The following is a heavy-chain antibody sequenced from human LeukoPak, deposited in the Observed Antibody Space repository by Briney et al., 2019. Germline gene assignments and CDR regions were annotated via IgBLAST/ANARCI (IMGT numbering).Heavy chain of an antibody. CDR1: GFTFSSYS. CDR3: ARDFMGSSSWYPGGAFDI. Sequence: PGGSLRLSCAASGFTFSSYSMNWVRQAPGKGLEWVSYISSSSSTIYYADSVKGRFTISRDNAKNSLYLQMNSLRAEDTAVYYCARDFMGSSSWYPGGAFDIWGQGTMVTVPS. CDR2: ISSSSSTI. J-gene: IGHJ3*02. V-gene: IGHV3-48*01. D-gene: IGHD6-13*01.